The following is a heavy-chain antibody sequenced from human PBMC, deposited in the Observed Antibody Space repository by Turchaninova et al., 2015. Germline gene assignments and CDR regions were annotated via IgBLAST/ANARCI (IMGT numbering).Heavy chain of an antibody. CDR3: ARRNDYGDYIDY. J-gene: IGHJ4*02. CDR1: GYSITRVYS. Sequence: QVQLQESGPGLVKPSETLSLPCAVSGYSITRVYSWAGLRQPPGKGLEWIGSIYHSGSSYYTPSLRSRVTISVDTSKNQFSLRLTSVTAADTAVYFCARRNDYGDYIDYWGQGTLVTVSS. V-gene: IGHV4-38-2*01. D-gene: IGHD4-17*01. CDR2: IYHSGSS.